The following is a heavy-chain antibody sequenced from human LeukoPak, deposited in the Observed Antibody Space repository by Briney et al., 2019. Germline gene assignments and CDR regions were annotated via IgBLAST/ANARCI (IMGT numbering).Heavy chain of an antibody. D-gene: IGHD5-24*01. CDR2: ISYDGSNK. J-gene: IGHJ4*02. CDR1: GFTFSTFG. Sequence: PGGSLRLSCAVSGFTFSTFGMHWVRQAPGKGLEWVAFISYDGSNKYYADSVKGRFIIFRDNSKNTLYLQMNSLRGEDTAVYFCAREGQMYYFDYWGQGTLVTVSS. CDR3: AREGQMYYFDY. V-gene: IGHV3-30*03.